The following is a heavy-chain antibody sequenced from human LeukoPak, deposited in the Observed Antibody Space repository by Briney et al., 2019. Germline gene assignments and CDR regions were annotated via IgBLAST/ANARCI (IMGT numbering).Heavy chain of an antibody. V-gene: IGHV4-39*01. J-gene: IGHJ4*02. CDR1: GGSISSSSYY. D-gene: IGHD3-22*01. Sequence: SETLSLTCTVSGGSISSSSYYWGWIRQPPGKGLEWIGSIYYSGSTYYNPSLKSRVTISVDTSKNQFSLKLSSVTAADTAVYYCARHSHYYDMDYWGQGTLATVSS. CDR3: ARHSHYYDMDY. CDR2: IYYSGST.